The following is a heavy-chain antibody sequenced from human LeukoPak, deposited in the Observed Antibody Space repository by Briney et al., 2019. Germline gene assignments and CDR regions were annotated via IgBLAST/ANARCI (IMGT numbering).Heavy chain of an antibody. D-gene: IGHD6-19*01. CDR1: GFTFSGSA. CDR2: ISYDGSNK. V-gene: IGHV3-30-3*01. Sequence: GGSLKLSCAASGFTFSGSAMHWVRQAPGKGLEWVAVISYDGSNKYYADSVKGRFTISRDNSKNTLYLQMNSLRAEDTAVYYCARDYAVGYGSGWYWAHGMDVWGQGTTVTVSS. CDR3: ARDYAVGYGSGWYWAHGMDV. J-gene: IGHJ6*02.